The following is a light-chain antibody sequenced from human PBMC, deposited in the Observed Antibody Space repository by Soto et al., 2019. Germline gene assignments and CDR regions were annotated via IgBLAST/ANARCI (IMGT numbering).Light chain of an antibody. CDR1: QGISSY. V-gene: IGKV1-8*01. CDR2: AAS. J-gene: IGKJ1*01. CDR3: QQYNSYSGT. Sequence: AIRMTQSPSSLSASPGDRVTITCRASQGISSYLAWYQQKPGKAPKLLIYAASTLQSGVPSRFSGSGSGTEFTLTISSLQPDDFATYYCQQYNSYSGTFGQGTKVDIK.